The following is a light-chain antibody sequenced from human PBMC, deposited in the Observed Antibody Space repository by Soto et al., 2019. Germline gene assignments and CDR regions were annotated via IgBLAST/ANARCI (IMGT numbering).Light chain of an antibody. CDR1: SSNIGAGYD. J-gene: IGLJ2*01. CDR2: GNS. V-gene: IGLV1-40*01. Sequence: QSVLTQPPSVSGAPGQRVTISCTGSSSNIGAGYDVHWYQQLPGTAPKLLIYGNSNRPSGVPDRFSGSKSGTSASLAITGLQAEDEADYCCATWDSSLSAVIFGGGTKLTVL. CDR3: ATWDSSLSAVI.